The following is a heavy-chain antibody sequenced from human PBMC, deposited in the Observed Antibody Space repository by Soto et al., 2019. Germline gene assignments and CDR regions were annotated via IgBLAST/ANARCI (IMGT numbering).Heavy chain of an antibody. J-gene: IGHJ6*02. CDR1: GYTFTGYY. CDR3: ARERYQVISDGMDV. D-gene: IGHD2-2*01. CDR2: INPETGGT. V-gene: IGHV1-2*02. Sequence: ASVKVSCKASGYTFTGYYVHWVREAPGQGLEWMGWINPETGGTSYAQKFQGRVALSRDTSINTAYLELSRLRFDDAAVYFCARERYQVISDGMDVWGQGTTVTVSS.